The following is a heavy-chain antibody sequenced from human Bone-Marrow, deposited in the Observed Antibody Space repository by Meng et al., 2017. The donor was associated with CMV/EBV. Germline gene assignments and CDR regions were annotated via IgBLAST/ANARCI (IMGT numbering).Heavy chain of an antibody. D-gene: IGHD1-1*01. CDR3: AAWGTGVWNDQYNGPRFDAFDI. CDR1: GYTFTSYY. Sequence: ASVKVSCKASGYTFTSYYMHWVRQATGQGLEWMGIINPSGGSTSYAQKFQGRVTMTRDTSTSTVYMELSSLRSEDTAVYYCAAWGTGVWNDQYNGPRFDAFDIWGQGTMVTVSS. J-gene: IGHJ3*02. V-gene: IGHV1-46*01. CDR2: INPSGGST.